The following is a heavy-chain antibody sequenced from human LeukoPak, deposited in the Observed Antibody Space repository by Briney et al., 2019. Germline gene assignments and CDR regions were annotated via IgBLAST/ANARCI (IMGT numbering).Heavy chain of an antibody. CDR3: AREPNYGDYGDY. V-gene: IGHV4-39*07. D-gene: IGHD4-17*01. CDR1: GGSISSSSYY. Sequence: PSETLSLTCTVSGGSISSSSYYWGWIRQPPGKGLEWIGTIYYNGITYYNPSLKSRVAISVDTSKNQFSLKLSSVTAADTAMYYCAREPNYGDYGDYWGQGTLVTVSS. CDR2: IYYNGIT. J-gene: IGHJ4*02.